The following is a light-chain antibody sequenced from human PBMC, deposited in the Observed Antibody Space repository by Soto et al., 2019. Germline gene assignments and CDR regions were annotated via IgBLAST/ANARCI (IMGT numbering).Light chain of an antibody. CDR2: DVS. CDR1: SSDVGGYNY. CDR3: SSYTSSLYV. J-gene: IGLJ1*01. Sequence: SVLTQPASVSGSPGESITISCHGTSSDVGGYNYVSWYQQHPGKAPKLMIYDVSNRPSGVSNRFSGSKSGNTASLTISGLQAEDEADYYCSSYTSSLYVFGTGTKVTVL. V-gene: IGLV2-14*01.